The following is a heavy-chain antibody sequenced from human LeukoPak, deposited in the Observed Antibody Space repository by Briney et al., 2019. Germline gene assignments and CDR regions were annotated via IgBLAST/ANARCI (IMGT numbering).Heavy chain of an antibody. J-gene: IGHJ4*02. V-gene: IGHV3-7*03. D-gene: IGHD5-12*01. Sequence: GGSLRLSCAASGFTFSSSAMSWVRQAPGKGLEWVANIKQDGSEKYYVDSVKGRFTISRDNAKNSLYLQMNSLRAEDTAVYYCAREGGYDFHSWGQGTLVTVSS. CDR2: IKQDGSEK. CDR3: AREGGYDFHS. CDR1: GFTFSSSA.